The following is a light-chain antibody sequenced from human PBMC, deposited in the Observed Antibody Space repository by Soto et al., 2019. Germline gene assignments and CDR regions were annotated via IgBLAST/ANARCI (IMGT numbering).Light chain of an antibody. CDR2: GAS. J-gene: IGKJ3*01. CDR3: QQYNNWPFT. Sequence: EIVMTQSPATLSVSPGERATLSCRASQSVSSNLAWYQQTPGQAPRLRIYGASTRSAGIPARFSGSGSWTDFTLSISSLQSEDFAVYYCQQYNNWPFTFGPGTKVDIK. CDR1: QSVSSN. V-gene: IGKV3D-15*01.